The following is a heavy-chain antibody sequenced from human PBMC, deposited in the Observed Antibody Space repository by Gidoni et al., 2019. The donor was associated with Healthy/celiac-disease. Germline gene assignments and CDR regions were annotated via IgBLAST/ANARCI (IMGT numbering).Heavy chain of an antibody. D-gene: IGHD3-10*01. CDR3: ARRRYYGSGSYYKADWYFDL. CDR1: GYSFTSYW. CDR2: IYPGDSDT. V-gene: IGHV5-51*03. Sequence: EVQLVQSGAAVKKPGESLQISCKGSGYSFTSYWTGWVRQMPGKGLEWMGIIYPGDSDTRYSPSFQGQVTISADKSISTAYLQWSSLKASDTAMYYCARRRYYGSGSYYKADWYFDLWGRGTLVTVSS. J-gene: IGHJ2*01.